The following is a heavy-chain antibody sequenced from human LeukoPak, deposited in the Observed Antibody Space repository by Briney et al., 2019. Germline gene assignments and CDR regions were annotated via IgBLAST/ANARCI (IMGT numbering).Heavy chain of an antibody. CDR3: ARGVHYATFDY. D-gene: IGHD1-1*01. CDR1: GGSISSGGYY. Sequence: MPSETLSLTCTVSGGSISSGGYYWSWIRQPPGKGLEWIGYIYHSGSTYYNPSLKSRVTISVDRSKNQFSLKLSSVTAADTAVYYCARGVHYATFDYWGQGTLVTVSS. V-gene: IGHV4-30-2*01. CDR2: IYHSGST. J-gene: IGHJ4*02.